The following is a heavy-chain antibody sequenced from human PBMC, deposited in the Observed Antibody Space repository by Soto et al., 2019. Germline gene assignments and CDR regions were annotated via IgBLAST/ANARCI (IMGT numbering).Heavy chain of an antibody. D-gene: IGHD5-12*01. J-gene: IGHJ4*02. CDR3: AKDGVKGWLQFYHY. CDR2: ISDSGGST. CDR1: GFTFSSYA. Sequence: EVQLLESGGGLVQPGGSLRLSCAASGFTFSSYAMSWVRQAPGKGLEWVSAISDSGGSTYYADSVKGRFTISRDNSKNTLYLQMNSLRAEDTAVYYCAKDGVKGWLQFYHYWGQGTLVTVSS. V-gene: IGHV3-23*01.